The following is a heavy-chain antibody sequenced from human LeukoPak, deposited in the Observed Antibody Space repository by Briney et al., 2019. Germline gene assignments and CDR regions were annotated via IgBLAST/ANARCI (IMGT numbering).Heavy chain of an antibody. CDR2: ISSSSSYI. CDR3: ARVEYSGYDPFDY. V-gene: IGHV3-21*05. Sequence: GGSLGLSCAASGFTFSSYEMNWVRQAPGKGLEWVSYISSSSSYIYYADSVKGRFTISRDNAKNSLYLQMNSLRAEDTAVYYCARVEYSGYDPFDYWGQGTLVTVSS. J-gene: IGHJ4*02. CDR1: GFTFSSYE. D-gene: IGHD5-12*01.